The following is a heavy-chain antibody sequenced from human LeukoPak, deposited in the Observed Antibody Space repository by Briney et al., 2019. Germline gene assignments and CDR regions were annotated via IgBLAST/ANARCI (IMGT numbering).Heavy chain of an antibody. J-gene: IGHJ4*02. CDR3: ARGYDYGDPNYYDTQYYFDY. Sequence: ASVKVSCKASGYTFTSYYMHWVGQAPGQRLEWMGIINPSGGSTSYAQKFQGRVTMTRDTSTSTVYMELSSLRSEDTAVYYCARGYDYGDPNYYDTQYYFDYWGQGTLVTVSS. V-gene: IGHV1-46*03. CDR1: GYTFTSYY. D-gene: IGHD4-17*01. CDR2: INPSGGST.